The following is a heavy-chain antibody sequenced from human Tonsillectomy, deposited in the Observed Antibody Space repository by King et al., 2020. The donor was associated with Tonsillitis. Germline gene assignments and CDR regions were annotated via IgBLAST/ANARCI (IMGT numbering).Heavy chain of an antibody. CDR3: AKGGPGDGSPDFDY. J-gene: IGHJ4*02. V-gene: IGHV3-23*04. CDR2: ISSNGYST. D-gene: IGHD5-24*01. Sequence: EVQLVESGGGLVQPGGSLRLSCAASGFTFNSYTMTWVRQAPGKGLEWVSGISSNGYSTYYADSVKGRFTISRDNSKNTLYLQMNSLRAEDTAIYYCAKGGPGDGSPDFDYWGQGTLVTVSS. CDR1: GFTFNSYT.